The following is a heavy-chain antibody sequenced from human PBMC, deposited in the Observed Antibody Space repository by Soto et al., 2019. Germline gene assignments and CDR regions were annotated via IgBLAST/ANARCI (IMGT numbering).Heavy chain of an antibody. CDR2: ISGSGGST. D-gene: IGHD3-3*01. Sequence: GSLRLSCAASGFTFSSYAMSWVRQAPGKGLKWVSAISGSGGSTYYADSVKGRFTISRDNSKNTLYLQMNSLRAEDTAVYYCAKTIFGVVIIPVFNYDDAFDIWGQGTMVTVSS. J-gene: IGHJ3*02. V-gene: IGHV3-23*01. CDR3: AKTIFGVVIIPVFNYDDAFDI. CDR1: GFTFSSYA.